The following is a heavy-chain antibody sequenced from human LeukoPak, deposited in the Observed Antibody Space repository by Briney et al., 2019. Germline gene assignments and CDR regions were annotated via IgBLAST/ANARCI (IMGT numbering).Heavy chain of an antibody. V-gene: IGHV3-7*03. J-gene: IGHJ4*02. CDR3: ASGLELDY. Sequence: PGGSLRLSCTASGFTSRSYWMRWVRQAPGKGLEWVANIKQDGSEKNYVDSVKGRFTISRDNAKNSLYLQMNSLRAEDTAVYYCASGLELDYWGQGTLVTVSS. CDR1: GFTSRSYW. CDR2: IKQDGSEK.